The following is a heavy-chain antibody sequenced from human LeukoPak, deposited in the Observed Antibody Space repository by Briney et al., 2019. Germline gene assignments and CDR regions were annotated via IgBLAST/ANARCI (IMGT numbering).Heavy chain of an antibody. CDR3: ARKGLFWSGYRDAFDI. CDR2: IIPIFGTA. D-gene: IGHD3-3*01. V-gene: IGHV1-69*05. CDR1: GGTFSSYA. Sequence: SVKVSCKASGGTFSSYAISWVRQAPGQGLEWMGGIIPIFGTANYAQKFQGRVTMTRNTSISTAYMELSSLRSEDTAVYYCARKGLFWSGYRDAFDIWGQGTMVTVSS. J-gene: IGHJ3*02.